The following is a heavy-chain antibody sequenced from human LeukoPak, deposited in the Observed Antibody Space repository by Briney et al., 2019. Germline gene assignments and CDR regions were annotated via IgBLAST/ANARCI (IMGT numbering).Heavy chain of an antibody. V-gene: IGHV4-59*01. CDR2: ISYSGKT. CDR1: GGSISTYY. D-gene: IGHD2/OR15-2a*01. Sequence: SETLSLTCTVSGGSISTYYWSWIRQPPGKGLEWIGYISYSGKTDYNPSLKSRVTISVDTSKNQFSLKLSSVTAADTAVHYCARAVPGGVINLPAFDYWGQGTLVTVSS. J-gene: IGHJ4*02. CDR3: ARAVPGGVINLPAFDY.